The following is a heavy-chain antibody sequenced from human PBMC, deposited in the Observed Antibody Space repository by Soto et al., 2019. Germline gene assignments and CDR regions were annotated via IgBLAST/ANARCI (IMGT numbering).Heavy chain of an antibody. CDR3: ESYYYGMDV. CDR1: GFSLSNARVG. Sequence: QVTLKESGPVLVKPTETLTLTCTVSGFSLSNARVGVSWIRQPPGKALEWLAHIFSNDEKSYSTSLKSRLTISKDTSKSQVVLTMTNMDPVDTATYYCESYYYGMDVWGQGTTVTVSS. J-gene: IGHJ6*02. V-gene: IGHV2-26*01. CDR2: IFSNDEK.